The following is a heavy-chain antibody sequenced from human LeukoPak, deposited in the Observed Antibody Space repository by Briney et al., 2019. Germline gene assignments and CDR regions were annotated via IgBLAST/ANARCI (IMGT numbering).Heavy chain of an antibody. CDR1: GGSISSGGYF. Sequence: PSETLSLTCTVSGGSISSGGYFWRWIRQHPGKGLEWIGYIYNRGSTHYSPSLRSRITISVDSSKNQFSLQLTSVTAADTAVYYCARDLGTYVSTPLWGQGTMVTVSS. J-gene: IGHJ3*01. V-gene: IGHV4-31*03. CDR2: IYNRGST. CDR3: ARDLGTYVSTPL. D-gene: IGHD3-10*02.